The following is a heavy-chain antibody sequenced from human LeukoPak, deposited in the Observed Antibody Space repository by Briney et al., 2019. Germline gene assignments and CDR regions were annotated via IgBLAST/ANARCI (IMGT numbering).Heavy chain of an antibody. J-gene: IGHJ3*02. V-gene: IGHV1-69*01. Sequence: SVKVSCKASGGTFSSYAISWVRQAPGQGLEWMGGIIPIFGTANYAQKFQGRVTITADESTSTAYMELSSLRSEDTAAYYCARDVVVVAIGAFDIWGQGTMVTVSS. CDR2: IIPIFGTA. CDR1: GGTFSSYA. CDR3: ARDVVVVAIGAFDI. D-gene: IGHD2-15*01.